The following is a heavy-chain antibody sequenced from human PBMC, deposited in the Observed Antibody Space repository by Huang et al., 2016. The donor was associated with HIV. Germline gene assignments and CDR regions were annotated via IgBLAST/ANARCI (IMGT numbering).Heavy chain of an antibody. J-gene: IGHJ4*02. CDR2: ISGSGNRT. Sequence: EVHLLQSGGGFVQPGGSLRLTCRASGLSFSTYGMNWVRQAPGKGLEGVSMISGSGNRTMYADPVKGHFTISRDNSNNTLYMEMNNVGVEDTATYYCTTLSYYHSGYWGQGVLVTVSS. D-gene: IGHD3-16*01. CDR1: GLSFSTYG. V-gene: IGHV3-23*01. CDR3: TTLSYYHSGY.